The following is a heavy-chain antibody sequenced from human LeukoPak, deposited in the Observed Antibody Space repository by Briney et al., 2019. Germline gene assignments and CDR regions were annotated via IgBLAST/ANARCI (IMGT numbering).Heavy chain of an antibody. Sequence: SETLSLTCTVSGGSICSYYWSWIRQPPGKGLEWIGYMYYSGSTNYNPSLKSRVTISVDTSKNQFSLKLSSVTAADTAMYYCASRDYSGRHFDYWGQGTLVTVSS. D-gene: IGHD4-23*01. V-gene: IGHV4-59*01. CDR1: GGSICSYY. CDR2: MYYSGST. CDR3: ASRDYSGRHFDY. J-gene: IGHJ4*02.